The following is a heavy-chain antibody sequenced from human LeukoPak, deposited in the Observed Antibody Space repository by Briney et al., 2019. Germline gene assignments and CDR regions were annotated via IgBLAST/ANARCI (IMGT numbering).Heavy chain of an antibody. V-gene: IGHV3-9*01. CDR2: ISWNSGSI. D-gene: IGHD3-10*01. Sequence: PGGSLRLSCAASGFTFDDYAMHWVRQAPGKGLEWVSGISWNSGSIGYADSVKGRFTISRDNAKNSLYLQMNSLRSEDTAVYYCAREMVRGVIIPKTKNWFDPWGQGTLVTVSS. CDR1: GFTFDDYA. J-gene: IGHJ5*02. CDR3: AREMVRGVIIPKTKNWFDP.